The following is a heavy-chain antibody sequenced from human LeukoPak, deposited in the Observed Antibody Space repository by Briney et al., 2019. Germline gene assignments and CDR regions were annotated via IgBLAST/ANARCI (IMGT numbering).Heavy chain of an antibody. D-gene: IGHD6-13*01. CDR1: RFTFSDYY. Sequence: GGSLRLSCAASRFTFSDYYMSLIRQAPGKGLEWVSYISSSGSTIYYADSVKGRFTISRDNAKNLLYLQMNSLRAEDTAVYYCARDSGYSSSSYYYYYYMDVWGKGTTVTVSS. V-gene: IGHV3-11*04. J-gene: IGHJ6*03. CDR2: ISSSGSTI. CDR3: ARDSGYSSSSYYYYYYMDV.